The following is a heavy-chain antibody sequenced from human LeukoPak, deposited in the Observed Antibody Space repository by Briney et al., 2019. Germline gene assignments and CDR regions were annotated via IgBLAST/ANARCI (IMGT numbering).Heavy chain of an antibody. Sequence: PSETLSLTCTVSGGSISSSSYYWDWIRQPRGKGLEWIGTIYYSGTTYYNPSLKSRVTISVDTSRNQFSLKLSSVTATDTAVYYCARMVGDDAFDIWGQGTMVTVSS. D-gene: IGHD2-15*01. CDR3: ARMVGDDAFDI. J-gene: IGHJ3*02. CDR1: GGSISSSSYY. CDR2: IYYSGTT. V-gene: IGHV4-39*01.